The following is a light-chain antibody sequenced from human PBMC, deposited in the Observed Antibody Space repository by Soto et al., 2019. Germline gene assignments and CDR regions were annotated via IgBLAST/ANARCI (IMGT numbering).Light chain of an antibody. J-gene: IGKJ2*01. CDR1: QTVYSY. Sequence: EIFLTQSPATLSLSPGQRAVLSCRASQTVYSYLAWYQHKPGQAPRLLIYDASKRATDIPPRFSGSGYGTDFTLTISSLEPEDFAVYHCQQRSNWPYTFGQGTKVEIK. CDR2: DAS. CDR3: QQRSNWPYT. V-gene: IGKV3-11*01.